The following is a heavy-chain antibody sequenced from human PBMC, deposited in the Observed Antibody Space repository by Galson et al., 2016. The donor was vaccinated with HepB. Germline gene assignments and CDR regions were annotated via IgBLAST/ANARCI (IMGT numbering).Heavy chain of an antibody. V-gene: IGHV5-51*01. D-gene: IGHD1-26*01. CDR1: GYRFTNYW. J-gene: IGHJ5*02. CDR3: ARLPLGATTLGRYWFDP. CDR2: IFPSDSDT. Sequence: QSGAEVKKSGESLKISCKGSGYRFTNYWIAWVRQMPGKGLEWMGIIFPSDSDTRYSPPFQGQVTISADKSISTAYLQWSSLKTSDSAMYYCARLPLGATTLGRYWFDPRGQGTLVTVSS.